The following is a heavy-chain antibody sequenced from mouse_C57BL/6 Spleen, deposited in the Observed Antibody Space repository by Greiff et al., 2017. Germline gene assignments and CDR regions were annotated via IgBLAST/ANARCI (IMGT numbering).Heavy chain of an antibody. Sequence: VQLQQSGTVLARPGASVTMSCKTSGYTFTSYWMHWVNQRPGQGLEWIGAIYPGNSDTSYNQKFKGKAKLTAVTSASTAYMELSSLTNEDSAVYYWTRSPAYYSNYYAMDYWGQGTSVTVSS. V-gene: IGHV1-5*01. CDR3: TRSPAYYSNYYAMDY. J-gene: IGHJ4*01. D-gene: IGHD2-5*01. CDR1: GYTFTSYW. CDR2: IYPGNSDT.